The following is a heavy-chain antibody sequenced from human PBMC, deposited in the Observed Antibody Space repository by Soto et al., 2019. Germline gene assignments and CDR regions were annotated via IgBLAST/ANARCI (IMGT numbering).Heavy chain of an antibody. J-gene: IGHJ4*02. CDR2: ISNSGTA. V-gene: IGHV4-59*01. D-gene: IGHD3-10*01. Sequence: PSETLSLTCTVSGGSMSGYSWSWIRQPPGRGLEWIGHISNSGTANYSPSLKSRLIMSVDTSKNQISLKVTSVTAADTAVYYCASSGAGSGDYWGQGILVTVSS. CDR1: GGSMSGYS. CDR3: ASSGAGSGDY.